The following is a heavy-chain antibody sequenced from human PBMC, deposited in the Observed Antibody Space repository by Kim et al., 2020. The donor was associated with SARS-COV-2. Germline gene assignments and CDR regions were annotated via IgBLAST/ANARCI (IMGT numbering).Heavy chain of an antibody. D-gene: IGHD5-12*01. CDR1: CYTFTSYG. Sequence: ASVKVSCKASCYTFTSYGISWVRQAPGQGLEWMGWISAYNGNTNYAQKLQGRVTMTTDTSTSTAYMELRSLRSDDTAVYYCARDLDIVATIGDDYWGQGTLVTVSS. V-gene: IGHV1-18*04. CDR3: ARDLDIVATIGDDY. J-gene: IGHJ4*02. CDR2: ISAYNGNT.